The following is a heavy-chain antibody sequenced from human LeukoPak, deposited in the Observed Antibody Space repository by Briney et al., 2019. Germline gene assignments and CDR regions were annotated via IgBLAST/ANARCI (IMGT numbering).Heavy chain of an antibody. V-gene: IGHV1-69*01. CDR1: GGTFSSYA. CDR3: ARYDFWSGFGWFDP. D-gene: IGHD3-3*01. J-gene: IGHJ5*02. Sequence: SVKVSCKASGGTFSSYAISWVRQAPGQGLEWMGGIIPISGTANYAQKFKDRVTITAGESTSTAYMELSSLRSEDTAVYYCARYDFWSGFGWFDPWGQGTLVTVSS. CDR2: IIPISGTA.